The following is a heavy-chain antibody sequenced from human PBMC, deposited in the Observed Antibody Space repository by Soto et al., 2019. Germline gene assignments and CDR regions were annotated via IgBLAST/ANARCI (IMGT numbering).Heavy chain of an antibody. Sequence: EVQLVETGGGLIQPGGSLRLSCAASGFTVSSNYMSWVRQAPGKGLEWVSVIYSGGSTYYADSVKGRFTISRDNSENTLYLQMNSLRAEDTAVYYCARALYDILTGYYFDYWGQGTLVTVSS. CDR3: ARALYDILTGYYFDY. J-gene: IGHJ4*02. D-gene: IGHD3-9*01. CDR2: IYSGGST. V-gene: IGHV3-53*02. CDR1: GFTVSSNY.